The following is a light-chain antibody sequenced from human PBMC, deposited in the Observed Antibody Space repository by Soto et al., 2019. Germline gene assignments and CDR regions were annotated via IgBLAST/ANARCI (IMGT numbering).Light chain of an antibody. CDR1: SSDVGGYKY. CDR3: SSYTSSSPCV. CDR2: EVS. Sequence: LTQPASVSGSPGQSITISCTGTSSDVGGYKYVSWYQQHPGKAPKLMIYEVSNRPSGVSNRFSGSKSGSMASLTISGLQAEDEADYYCSSYTSSSPCVFGTGTKVTVL. J-gene: IGLJ1*01. V-gene: IGLV2-14*01.